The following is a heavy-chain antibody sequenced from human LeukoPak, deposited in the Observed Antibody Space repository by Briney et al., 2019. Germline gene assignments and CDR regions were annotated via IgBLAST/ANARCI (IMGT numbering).Heavy chain of an antibody. CDR3: ARDPRDTAMGEYGMDV. J-gene: IGHJ6*02. V-gene: IGHV1-46*01. D-gene: IGHD5-18*01. CDR2: INPSGGST. CDR1: AYTFTIYY. Sequence: ASVTVSFTSSAYTFTIYYMHWVRHAPGQGLEWVGIINPSGGSTSYAQKFQGRVTMTRDTSTSTVYMELSSLRSEDTAVYYCARDPRDTAMGEYGMDVWGQGTTVTVSS.